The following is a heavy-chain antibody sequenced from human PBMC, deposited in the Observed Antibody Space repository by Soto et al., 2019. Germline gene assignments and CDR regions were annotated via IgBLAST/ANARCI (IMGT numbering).Heavy chain of an antibody. V-gene: IGHV3-64*01. CDR1: GFTFSSDA. CDR3: ARRARADYYYMDV. Sequence: EVQLVESGGGLAQPGGSLRLSCAASGFTFSSDAMDWVRQAPGKGLEYVSGISSNGIGTYYASSVKGRFTISRDNSRETVYLQMDSLRPDDMAVYYCARRARADYYYMDVWGKGTTVTVS. CDR2: ISSNGIGT. J-gene: IGHJ6*03. D-gene: IGHD6-6*01.